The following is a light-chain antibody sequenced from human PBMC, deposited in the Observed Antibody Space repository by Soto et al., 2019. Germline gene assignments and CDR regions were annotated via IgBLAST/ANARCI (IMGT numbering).Light chain of an antibody. CDR3: QQIHNLPYT. V-gene: IGKV1-33*01. Sequence: DTQMTQSPSSVPASVGDRVTITCQASEDINTHLNWDRQKEGEAPKLLIHDASNLETGVPSRFSGGGSGTDFSLTITSLQPEDIATYYCQQIHNLPYTFGQGTKL. J-gene: IGKJ2*01. CDR2: DAS. CDR1: EDINTH.